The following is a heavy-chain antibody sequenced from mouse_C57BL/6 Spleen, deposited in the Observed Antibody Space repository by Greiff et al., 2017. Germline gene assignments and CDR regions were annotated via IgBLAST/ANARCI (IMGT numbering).Heavy chain of an antibody. CDR3: TREDYYNNPYAMCY. Sequence: QVQLQQPGPELVKPGASVKLSCKASGYTFTSYGINWVKQRPGQGLEWIGWIYPRGGSTKYNEKFKGKATLTVDTSSSTAYMELHSLTSEDSAVYFCTREDYYNNPYAMCYWGQGASVTAYS. CDR1: GYTFTSYG. D-gene: IGHD2-12*01. V-gene: IGHV1-85*01. CDR2: IYPRGGST. J-gene: IGHJ4*01.